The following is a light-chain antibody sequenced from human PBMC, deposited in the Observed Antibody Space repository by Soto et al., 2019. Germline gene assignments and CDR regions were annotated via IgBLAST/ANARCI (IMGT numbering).Light chain of an antibody. CDR3: MQVLQTPLT. V-gene: IGKV2-28*01. CDR1: QSLLHSNGYNY. Sequence: DIVMTQSPVSLSVTPGEPASISYRSSQSLLHSNGYNYLGWFLQKPGQSPQLLIYLGSGRASGVPDRFSGSGSGTDFTLKISRVEAEDVGVYYCMQVLQTPLTFGGGTKVEIK. CDR2: LGS. J-gene: IGKJ4*01.